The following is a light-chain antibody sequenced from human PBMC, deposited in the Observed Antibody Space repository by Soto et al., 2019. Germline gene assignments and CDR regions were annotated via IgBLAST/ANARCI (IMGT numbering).Light chain of an antibody. J-gene: IGKJ5*01. CDR1: QSVSSY. CDR3: QQRNYWQVT. Sequence: QSAGTLSMSPGERATLYCGASQSVSSYLAWYQQKPGQAPRLLIYDVSNRATGIPARFSGSGSGTDFTLTISSLEPEDFAVYYCQQRNYWQVTFGQGTRLEIK. V-gene: IGKV3-11*01. CDR2: DVS.